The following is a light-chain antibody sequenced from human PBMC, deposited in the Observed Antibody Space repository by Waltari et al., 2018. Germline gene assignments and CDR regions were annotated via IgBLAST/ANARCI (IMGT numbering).Light chain of an antibody. Sequence: EIVMTQSPAPLSVSPGESATLSCRASQSVGTNLAWYQQKPGQAPRFLIYGASTRATGIPARFSGSASGSEFTLTISNIQSEDFAVYYCQQYNNWPWYTFGQGTKLEIK. CDR2: GAS. CDR3: QQYNNWPWYT. J-gene: IGKJ2*01. V-gene: IGKV3-15*01. CDR1: QSVGTN.